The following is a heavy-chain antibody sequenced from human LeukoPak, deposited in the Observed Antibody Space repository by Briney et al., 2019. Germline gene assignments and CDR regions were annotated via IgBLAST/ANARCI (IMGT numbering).Heavy chain of an antibody. Sequence: PGGSLRLSCAASGFTFSSYAMSWVRQAPGKGLEWVSAISGSGGSTYYADSVKGRFTISRDNSKNTLYLQMNSVRAEDTAVYYCARAPDETGTTDYWGQGTLVTVSS. CDR1: GFTFSSYA. CDR2: ISGSGGST. CDR3: ARAPDETGTTDY. V-gene: IGHV3-23*01. D-gene: IGHD1-1*01. J-gene: IGHJ4*02.